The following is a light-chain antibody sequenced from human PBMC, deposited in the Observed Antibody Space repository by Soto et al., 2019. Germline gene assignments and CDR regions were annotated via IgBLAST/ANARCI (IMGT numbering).Light chain of an antibody. CDR2: DAS. CDR1: QSISTW. V-gene: IGKV1-5*01. J-gene: IGKJ1*01. Sequence: DIQMSQSPSTLSASVGDRVAITCRASQSISTWLAWYQQKPGKAPKLLISDASTLESGVPSRFSGSGSGTDFTLTISSLQPEDFATYYCVQHYNYPPTFGQGTKVDIK. CDR3: VQHYNYPPT.